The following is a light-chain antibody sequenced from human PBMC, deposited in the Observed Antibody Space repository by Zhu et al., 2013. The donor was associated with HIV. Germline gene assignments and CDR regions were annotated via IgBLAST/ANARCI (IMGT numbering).Light chain of an antibody. J-gene: IGLJ2*01. CDR2: AKN. CDR3: NSRDSSGNHVV. V-gene: IGLV3-19*01. CDR1: SLRSYY. Sequence: SELTQDPAVSVALGQTVRITCQGDSLRSYYASWYQQKPGQAPVVVIYAKNNRPSGIPDRFSGSSSGNTASLTITGAQAEDEADYYCNSRDSSGNHVVFGGGTKLTVL.